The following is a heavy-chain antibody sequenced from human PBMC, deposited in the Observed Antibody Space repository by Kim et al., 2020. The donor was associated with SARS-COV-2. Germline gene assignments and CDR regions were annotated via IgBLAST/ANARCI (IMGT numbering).Heavy chain of an antibody. CDR1: GFTFSSYA. CDR3: ARDVRMLVGADAFDI. Sequence: GGSLRLSCAASGFTFSSYAMHWVRQAPGKGLEWVAVISYDGSNKYYADSVKGRFTISRDNSKNTLYLQMNSLRAEDTAVYYCARDVRMLVGADAFDIWG. V-gene: IGHV3-30*04. CDR2: ISYDGSNK. J-gene: IGHJ3*02. D-gene: IGHD1-26*01.